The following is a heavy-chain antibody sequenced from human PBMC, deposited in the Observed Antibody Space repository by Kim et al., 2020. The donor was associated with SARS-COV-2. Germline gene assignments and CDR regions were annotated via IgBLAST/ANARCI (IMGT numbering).Heavy chain of an antibody. D-gene: IGHD6-19*01. CDR3: AREKQWLVKGRKYYFDY. CDR2: ISSSGSTI. Sequence: GGSLRLSCAASGFTFSDYYMSWIRQATGKGLEWVSYISSSGSTIYYADSVKGRFTISRDNAKNSLYLQMNSLRAEDTAVYYCAREKQWLVKGRKYYFDYWGQGTLVTVSS. CDR1: GFTFSDYY. J-gene: IGHJ4*02. V-gene: IGHV3-11*01.